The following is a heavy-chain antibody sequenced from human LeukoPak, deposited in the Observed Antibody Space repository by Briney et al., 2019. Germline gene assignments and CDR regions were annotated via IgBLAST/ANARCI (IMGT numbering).Heavy chain of an antibody. Sequence: PSETLSLTCTVSGGSISSYYWSWIRQPPRKGLEWIGYIYYSGSTNYNPSLKSRVTISVDTSKNQFSLKLSSVTAADTAVYYCARAGVVRYFDWSSMDVWGQGTTVTVSS. D-gene: IGHD3-9*01. J-gene: IGHJ6*02. V-gene: IGHV4-59*01. CDR1: GGSISSYY. CDR2: IYYSGST. CDR3: ARAGVVRYFDWSSMDV.